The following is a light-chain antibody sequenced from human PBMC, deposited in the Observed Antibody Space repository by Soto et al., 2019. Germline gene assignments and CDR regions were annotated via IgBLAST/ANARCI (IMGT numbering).Light chain of an antibody. J-gene: IGKJ1*01. CDR2: GAS. CDR1: QSVSSN. CDR3: QQYGSSPWT. Sequence: SPATLSASKGERATLSCRASQSVSSNLAWYQQKPGQAPRLLIYGASTRATGIPARFSGSGSGTDFTLTISRLEPEDFAVYYCQQYGSSPWTFGQGSIVDVK. V-gene: IGKV3-20*01.